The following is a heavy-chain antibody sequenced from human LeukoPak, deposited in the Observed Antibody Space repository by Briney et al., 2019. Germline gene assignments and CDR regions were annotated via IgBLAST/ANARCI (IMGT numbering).Heavy chain of an antibody. CDR3: ARGDNIVGATLGFDY. CDR1: GFTFTSHD. Sequence: ASVKVSCKASGFTFTSHDYNWVRQATGQGLEWMGWMNPNSGNTGYAQKFQGRVTMTRDTSISTAYMELSSLSSEDTAVYYCARGDNIVGATLGFDYWGQGTLVTVSS. D-gene: IGHD1-26*01. J-gene: IGHJ4*02. V-gene: IGHV1-8*01. CDR2: MNPNSGNT.